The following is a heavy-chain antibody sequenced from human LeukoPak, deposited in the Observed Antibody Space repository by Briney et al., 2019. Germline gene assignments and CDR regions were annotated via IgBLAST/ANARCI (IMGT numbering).Heavy chain of an antibody. Sequence: SQTLSLTCTVSGDSISSGDYYWSWIRQPPGKGLEWIGYIYYSGSTYYNPSLKSRITISLDTSKNQFSLKLSSVTAADTAVYYCARYYCRGTACYYFDYWGQGTLVTVSS. CDR2: IYYSGST. CDR1: GDSISSGDYY. J-gene: IGHJ4*02. D-gene: IGHD2-2*01. V-gene: IGHV4-30-4*08. CDR3: ARYYCRGTACYYFDY.